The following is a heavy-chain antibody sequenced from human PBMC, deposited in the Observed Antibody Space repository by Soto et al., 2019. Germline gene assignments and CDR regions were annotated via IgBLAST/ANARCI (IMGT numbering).Heavy chain of an antibody. D-gene: IGHD6-19*01. J-gene: IGHJ6*03. CDR2: IYPGDSDT. CDR3: ARQFIAVAGGYYYYMDV. Sequence: GESLKISCKGSGYSFTSYWIGWVRQMPGKGLEWMGIIYPGDSDTRYSPSFQGQVTISADKSISTAYLQWSSLKASDTAMYYCARQFIAVAGGYYYYMDVWGKGTTVTVSS. V-gene: IGHV5-51*01. CDR1: GYSFTSYW.